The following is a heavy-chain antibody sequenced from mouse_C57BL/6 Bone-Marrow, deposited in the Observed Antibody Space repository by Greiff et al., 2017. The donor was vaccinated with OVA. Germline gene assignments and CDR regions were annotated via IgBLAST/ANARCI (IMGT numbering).Heavy chain of an antibody. J-gene: IGHJ1*03. CDR2: INSNGGGT. D-gene: IGHD3-1*01. V-gene: IGHV5-2*01. CDR3: ARRGDSGLYFDV. CDR1: EYEFPSHD. Sequence: EVQLQQPGGGLVQPGESLKLSCESYEYEFPSHDMSWVRKTPETRLALVAAINSNGGGTYYPDTMERRFIISRDNTKKTLYLQMSSLRSEDTALYYGARRGDSGLYFDVWGTGTTVTVSS.